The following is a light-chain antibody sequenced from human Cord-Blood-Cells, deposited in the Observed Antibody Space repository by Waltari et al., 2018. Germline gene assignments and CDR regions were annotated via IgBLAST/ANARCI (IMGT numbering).Light chain of an antibody. J-gene: IGKJ3*01. V-gene: IGKV3-15*01. CDR2: GAS. CDR1: QSVSSN. CDR3: QQYNNWPPFT. Sequence: DIVMTQSPDTLSVSPGERATLSCRASQSVSSNLAWYQQKPGQAPRLLIYGASTRATGIPARVSGSGSGTEFTLTISSLESEDFSVYYCQQYNNWPPFTFGRGTKVDIK.